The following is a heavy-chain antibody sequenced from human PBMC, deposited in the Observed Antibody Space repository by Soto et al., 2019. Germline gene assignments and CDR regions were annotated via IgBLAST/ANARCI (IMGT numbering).Heavy chain of an antibody. D-gene: IGHD3-22*01. CDR2: ISSSSSYI. CDR1: GFTFSSYS. J-gene: IGHJ2*01. CDR3: ARGRYYDSSGPYWYFDL. V-gene: IGHV3-21*01. Sequence: PGGSLRLSCAASGFTFSSYSMNWVRPAPGKGLEWVSSISSSSSYIYYADSVKGRFTISRDNAKNSLYLQMNSLRAEDTAVYYCARGRYYDSSGPYWYFDLWGRGTLVTVSS.